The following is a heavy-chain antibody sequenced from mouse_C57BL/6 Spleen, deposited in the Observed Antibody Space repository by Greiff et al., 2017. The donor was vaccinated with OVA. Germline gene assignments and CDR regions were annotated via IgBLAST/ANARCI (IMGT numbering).Heavy chain of an antibody. CDR2: INPNNGGT. CDR1: GYTFTDYN. V-gene: IGHV1-22*01. Sequence: VHVKQSGPELVKPGASVKMSCKASGYTFTDYNMHWVKQSHGKSLEWIGYINPNNGGTSYNQKFKGKATLTVNKSSSTAYMELRSLTSEDSAVYYCARWNDYDGYFDYWGQGTTLTVSS. J-gene: IGHJ2*01. CDR3: ARWNDYDGYFDY. D-gene: IGHD2-4*01.